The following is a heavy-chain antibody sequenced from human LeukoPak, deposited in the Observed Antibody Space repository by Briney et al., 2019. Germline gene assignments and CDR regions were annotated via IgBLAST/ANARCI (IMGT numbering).Heavy chain of an antibody. Sequence: SETLSLTCTVSGGSTSSYYWSWIRQPPGKGLEWIGYIYYSGSTNYNPSLKSRVTISVDTSKNQFSLKLSSVTAADTAVYYCARARRWNAAVEGWWFDPWGQGTLVTVSS. J-gene: IGHJ5*02. CDR3: ARARRWNAAVEGWWFDP. CDR1: GGSTSSYY. V-gene: IGHV4-59*01. CDR2: IYYSGST. D-gene: IGHD1-1*01.